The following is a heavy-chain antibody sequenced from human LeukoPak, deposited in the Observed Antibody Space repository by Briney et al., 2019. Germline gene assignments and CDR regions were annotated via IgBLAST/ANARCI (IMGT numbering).Heavy chain of an antibody. CDR2: IYTSGTI. D-gene: IGHD4-17*01. Sequence: SETLSLTCTVSGGSISSYYWSWIRQPAGTALEWIGRIYTSGTITYNPSLKRRVTMSVDTSKNQFSLKLSSVTAADTAVYYCARESGTTGEVKSDPWGQGTLVTVSS. CDR3: ARESGTTGEVKSDP. CDR1: GGSISSYY. J-gene: IGHJ5*02. V-gene: IGHV4-4*07.